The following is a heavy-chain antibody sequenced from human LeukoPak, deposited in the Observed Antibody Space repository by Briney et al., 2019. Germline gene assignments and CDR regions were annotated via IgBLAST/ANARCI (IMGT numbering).Heavy chain of an antibody. Sequence: GGSLRLSCEASRFTFSNYGMHWVRQAPGKGLEWVAFIRYDGSNKNYADSVKGRFTISRDNSKNTLYVQMNSLRAEDTAIYCCAKDIGVRDPYDAFDIWGQGTVVTVSS. CDR2: IRYDGSNK. V-gene: IGHV3-30*02. D-gene: IGHD3-3*01. J-gene: IGHJ3*02. CDR3: AKDIGVRDPYDAFDI. CDR1: RFTFSNYG.